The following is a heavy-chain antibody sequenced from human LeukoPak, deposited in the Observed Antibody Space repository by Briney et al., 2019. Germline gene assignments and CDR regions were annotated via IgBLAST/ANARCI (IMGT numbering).Heavy chain of an antibody. CDR2: IRYDGSNK. V-gene: IGHV3-30*02. CDR3: AKDQGSGYYVSLDY. D-gene: IGHD3-3*01. CDR1: GFTFSSYG. Sequence: GGSLRLSCAASGFTFSSYGMHRVRQAPGKGLEWVAFIRYDGSNKYYADSVKGRFTISRDNSKNTLYLQMNSLRAEDTAVYYCAKDQGSGYYVSLDYWGQGTLVTVSS. J-gene: IGHJ4*02.